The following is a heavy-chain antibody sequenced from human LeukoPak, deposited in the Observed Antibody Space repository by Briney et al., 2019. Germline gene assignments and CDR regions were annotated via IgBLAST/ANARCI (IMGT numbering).Heavy chain of an antibody. V-gene: IGHV1-2*02. CDR1: GYTFTGYY. D-gene: IGHD6-19*01. CDR2: INPNSGGT. J-gene: IGHJ5*02. Sequence: AASVKVSCKASGYTFTGYYMHWVRQAPGQGLEWMGWINPNSGGTNYAQKFQGRVTMTRDTSISTAYMELSRLRSDDTAVYYCARDGSPYSSGWYGGNWFDPWGQGTLVTVSS. CDR3: ARDGSPYSSGWYGGNWFDP.